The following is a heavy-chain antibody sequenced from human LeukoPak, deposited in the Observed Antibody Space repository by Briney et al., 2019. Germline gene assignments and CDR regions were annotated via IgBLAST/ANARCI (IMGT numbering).Heavy chain of an antibody. J-gene: IGHJ6*02. CDR3: ARKYSGSYYYYYYGMDV. CDR1: GFTFSSYA. Sequence: GRSLRLSCAASGFTFSSYAMHWVHQAPGKGLEWVAVISYDGSNKYYADSVKGRFTISRDNSKNTLYLQMNSLRAEDTAVYYCARKYSGSYYYYYYGMDVWGQGTTVTVSS. D-gene: IGHD1-26*01. CDR2: ISYDGSNK. V-gene: IGHV3-30-3*01.